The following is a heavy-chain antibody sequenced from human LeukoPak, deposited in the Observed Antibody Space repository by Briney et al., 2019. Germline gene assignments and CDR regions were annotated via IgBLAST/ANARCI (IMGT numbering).Heavy chain of an antibody. J-gene: IGHJ4*02. V-gene: IGHV3-21*01. Sequence: GGSLRLSCAASGFTFNAFGMNWVRQAPGKGLEWVSSISSSSSYIYYADSVKGRFTIFRDNAKNSLYLQMNSLRAEDTAVYYCARRPLSIAAAGIFDYWGQGTLVTVSS. D-gene: IGHD6-13*01. CDR1: GFTFNAFG. CDR3: ARRPLSIAAAGIFDY. CDR2: ISSSSSYI.